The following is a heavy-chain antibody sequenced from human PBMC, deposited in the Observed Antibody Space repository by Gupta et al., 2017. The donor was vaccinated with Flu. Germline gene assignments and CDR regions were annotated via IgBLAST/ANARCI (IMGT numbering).Heavy chain of an antibody. J-gene: IGHJ4*02. Sequence: YYWVWSRQSPGTGLEWIGHVYYSGRTYYNPSLRSRVTISIDTSKNQFSLNLTSVTAADTAVYFCARREPWGDPSIDFWGQGTLVTVSS. CDR2: VYYSGRT. V-gene: IGHV4-39*01. D-gene: IGHD1-26*01. CDR3: ARREPWGDPSIDF. CDR1: YY.